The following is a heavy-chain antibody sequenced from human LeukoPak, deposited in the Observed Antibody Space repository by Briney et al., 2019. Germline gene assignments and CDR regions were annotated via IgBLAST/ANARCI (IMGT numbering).Heavy chain of an antibody. CDR3: AGTAMVILAGGALDY. J-gene: IGHJ4*02. V-gene: IGHV1-2*02. CDR1: GYTFTNYY. D-gene: IGHD5-18*01. CDR2: INPNSGDT. Sequence: ASVKVSCKASGYTFTNYYIHWVRQAPGQGLEWVGWINPNSGDTNYAQKLQGRVTMTRDTSIITAFMELSRLTSDDTAVYYCAGTAMVILAGGALDYWGQGTLVTVSS.